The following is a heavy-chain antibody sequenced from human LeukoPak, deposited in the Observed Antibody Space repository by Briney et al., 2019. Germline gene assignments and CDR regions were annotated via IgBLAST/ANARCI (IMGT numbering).Heavy chain of an antibody. V-gene: IGHV1-69*05. J-gene: IGHJ3*02. D-gene: IGHD3-22*01. CDR3: ARINGRRRPYYYDSSGYYSDAFDI. Sequence: SVKVSCKASGGTFSSYAISWVRRAPGQGLEWMGGIIPIFGTANYAQKFQGRVTITTDESTSTAYMELSSLRSEDTAVYYCARINGRRRPYYYDSSGYYSDAFDIWGQGTMVTVSS. CDR1: GGTFSSYA. CDR2: IIPIFGTA.